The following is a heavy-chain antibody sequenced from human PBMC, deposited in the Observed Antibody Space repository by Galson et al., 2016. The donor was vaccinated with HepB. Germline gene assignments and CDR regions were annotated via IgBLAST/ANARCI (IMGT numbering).Heavy chain of an antibody. Sequence: SVKVSCKASGYTFTRYAMHWVRQAPGQRLEWMGWINAGNGNTKYSQKLQGRATITRDTSDSTAYMELSSLRSEDTAVYYCARNRGPEGGNYFDYWGQGTLVTVSS. CDR3: ARNRGPEGGNYFDY. J-gene: IGHJ4*02. CDR1: GYTFTRYA. CDR2: INAGNGNT. D-gene: IGHD1-14*01. V-gene: IGHV1-3*01.